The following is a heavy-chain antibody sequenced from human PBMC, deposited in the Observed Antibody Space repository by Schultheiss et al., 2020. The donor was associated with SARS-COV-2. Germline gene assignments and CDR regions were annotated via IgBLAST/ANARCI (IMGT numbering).Heavy chain of an antibody. CDR2: ISWNSGSI. CDR1: GFSFSAYG. D-gene: IGHD6-13*01. Sequence: GGSLRLSCAASGFSFSAYGMHWVRQAPGRGLEWVSGISWNSGSIGYADSVKGRFTISRDNAKNTLYLQMNSLRAEDTAVYYCAKDPRIAAGGYYYYYMDVWGKGTTVTVSS. V-gene: IGHV3-9*01. CDR3: AKDPRIAAGGYYYYYMDV. J-gene: IGHJ6*03.